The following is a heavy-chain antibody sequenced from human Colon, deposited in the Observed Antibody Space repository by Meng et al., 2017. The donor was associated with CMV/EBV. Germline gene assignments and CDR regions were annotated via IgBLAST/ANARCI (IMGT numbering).Heavy chain of an antibody. V-gene: IGHV3-23*01. CDR3: AKGAAFGVTAPDY. CDR2: IRGNGGSA. D-gene: IGHD3-3*01. Sequence: GGSLRLSCAASGFTFSGYTMTWVRQAPGKGLEWVSRIRGNGGSAAYADSVQDRFTIFRDNSQNTLYLQMNSLRAEDTAVYYCAKGAAFGVTAPDYWGQGTLVTVSS. J-gene: IGHJ4*02. CDR1: GFTFSGYT.